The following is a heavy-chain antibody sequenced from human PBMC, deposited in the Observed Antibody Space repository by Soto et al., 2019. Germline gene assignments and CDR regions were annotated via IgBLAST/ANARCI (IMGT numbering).Heavy chain of an antibody. Sequence: TLSLTCTVSGGSVSSSTYYWGWIRQPPGKGLEWIGTIYYSGITYYNPSLQSRVTISVDTSKNQFSLRLSFVTAADAALYFCARQDVRAWGRFDPWGQGTLVTVS. CDR2: IYYSGIT. V-gene: IGHV4-39*01. D-gene: IGHD7-27*01. CDR3: ARQDVRAWGRFDP. J-gene: IGHJ5*02. CDR1: GGSVSSSTYY.